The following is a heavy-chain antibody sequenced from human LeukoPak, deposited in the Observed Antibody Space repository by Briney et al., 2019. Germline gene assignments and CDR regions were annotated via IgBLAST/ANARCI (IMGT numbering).Heavy chain of an antibody. J-gene: IGHJ2*01. D-gene: IGHD4-23*01. CDR2: IYHSGST. V-gene: IGHV4-4*02. CDR1: GGSISSSNW. Sequence: TSGTLSLTCAVSGGSISSSNWWSWVRQPPGKGLEWIGEIYHSGSTNYNPSLKSRVTISVDKSKNQFSLKLISVTAADTAVYYCARASGGNSDWYFDLWGRGTLVTVSS. CDR3: ARASGGNSDWYFDL.